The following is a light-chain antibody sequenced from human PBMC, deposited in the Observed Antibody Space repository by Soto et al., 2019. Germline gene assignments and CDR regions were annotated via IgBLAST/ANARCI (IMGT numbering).Light chain of an antibody. Sequence: DIQMTQSPSSLSASVGDRVTITCRASQSISSYLNLYQQKPGKAPKLLIYDASSLESGVPSRFSGSGSGTEFTLTISSLQPDDFATYYCQQYNSYSLWTFGQGTKVDI. CDR1: QSISSY. V-gene: IGKV1-5*01. J-gene: IGKJ1*01. CDR3: QQYNSYSLWT. CDR2: DAS.